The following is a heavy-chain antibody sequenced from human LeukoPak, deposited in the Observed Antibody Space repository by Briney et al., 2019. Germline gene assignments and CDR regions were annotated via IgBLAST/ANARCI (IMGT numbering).Heavy chain of an antibody. CDR2: IYYSGST. CDR3: ARRSIAARPDHYYYYMDV. V-gene: IGHV4-59*08. Sequence: PLETLSLTCTVSGGSISSYYWSWIRQPPGKGLEWIGYIYYSGSTNYNPSLKSRVTISVDTSKNQFSLKLSSVTAADTAVYYCARRSIAARPDHYYYYMDVWGKGTTVTVSS. CDR1: GGSISSYY. D-gene: IGHD6-6*01. J-gene: IGHJ6*03.